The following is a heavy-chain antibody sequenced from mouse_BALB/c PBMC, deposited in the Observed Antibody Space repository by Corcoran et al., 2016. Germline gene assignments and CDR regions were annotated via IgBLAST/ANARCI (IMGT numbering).Heavy chain of an antibody. Sequence: QIQLVQSGPELKKPGETVKISCKASGYTFTNYGMNWVKQAPGKGLKWMGWINTYTGEPTYADDFKGRFAFSLETSASTAYLQINNLKNEDMATYFCARGDYGRSYNAMDYWGQGTSVTVSS. CDR3: ARGDYGRSYNAMDY. J-gene: IGHJ4*01. CDR1: GYTFTNYG. CDR2: INTYTGEP. D-gene: IGHD1-1*01. V-gene: IGHV9-1*02.